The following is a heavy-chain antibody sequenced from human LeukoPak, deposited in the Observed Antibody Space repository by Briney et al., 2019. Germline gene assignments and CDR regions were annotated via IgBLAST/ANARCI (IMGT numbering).Heavy chain of an antibody. CDR1: GSTFSNAW. CDR3: ARQARTRDGYNAIVHWYFDL. J-gene: IGHJ2*01. Sequence: GSLRLSCAASGSTFSNAWMSWVRQPPGKGLEWIGYIYYSGSTYYNPSLKSRVTISVDTSKNQFSLELSSVTAADTAVYYCARQARTRDGYNAIVHWYFDLWGRGTLVTVSS. CDR2: IYYSGST. V-gene: IGHV4-59*08. D-gene: IGHD5-24*01.